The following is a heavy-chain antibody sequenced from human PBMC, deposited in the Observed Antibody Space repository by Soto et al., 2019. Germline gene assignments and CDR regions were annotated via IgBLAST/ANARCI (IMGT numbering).Heavy chain of an antibody. J-gene: IGHJ6*03. V-gene: IGHV4-31*03. D-gene: IGHD4-17*01. CDR2: IYYSGST. CDR3: ARAVKDYDFYAGYYYYYMDV. CDR1: GGSISSGGYY. Sequence: SETLSLTCTVSGGSISSGGYYWSWIRQHPGKGLEWIGYIYYSGSTYYNPSLKSRVTISVDTSKNQFSLKLSSVTAADTAVYYCARAVKDYDFYAGYYYYYMDVWGKGTTVTVSS.